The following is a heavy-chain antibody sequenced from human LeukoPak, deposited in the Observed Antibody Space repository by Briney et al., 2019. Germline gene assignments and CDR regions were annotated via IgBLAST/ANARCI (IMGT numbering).Heavy chain of an antibody. D-gene: IGHD3-3*02. Sequence: GGSLRLSCAASGFTFSSYAMSWLRQTPQKGLEWVSGISVTGDITYYADSVKGRFTIARDNSRTTLYLQLNSLRADDTAVYYLAKSHFSRYPLQFYFDLWGQGAQVIVSS. V-gene: IGHV3-23*01. CDR1: GFTFSSYA. J-gene: IGHJ4*02. CDR3: AKSHFSRYPLQFYFDL. CDR2: ISVTGDIT.